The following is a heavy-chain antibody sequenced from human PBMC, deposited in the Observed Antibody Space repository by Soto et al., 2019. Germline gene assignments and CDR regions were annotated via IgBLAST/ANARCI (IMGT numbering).Heavy chain of an antibody. V-gene: IGHV3-74*01. CDR1: GFTFSSYW. J-gene: IGHJ6*02. Sequence: PGGSLRLSCAASGFTFSSYWMHWVRQAPGKGLVWASRINSDGSSTSYADSVKGRFTISRDNAKNTLYLQMNSLRAEDTAVYYCARADGMDVWGQGTTVTVSS. CDR3: ARADGMDV. CDR2: INSDGSST.